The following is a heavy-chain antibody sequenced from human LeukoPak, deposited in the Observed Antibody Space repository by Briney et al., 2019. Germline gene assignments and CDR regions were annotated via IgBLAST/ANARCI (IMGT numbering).Heavy chain of an antibody. V-gene: IGHV4-39*07. CDR2: IYYSGST. CDR1: GVSISSSSYY. CDR3: ARVRLSQRITMVRGVIGLDY. D-gene: IGHD3-10*01. J-gene: IGHJ4*02. Sequence: SETLSLTCTVSGVSISSSSYYWGWIRQPPGKGLEWIGRIYYSGSTYYNPSLKSRVTISVDTSKNQFSLKLSSVTAADTAVYYCARVRLSQRITMVRGVIGLDYWGQGTLVTVSS.